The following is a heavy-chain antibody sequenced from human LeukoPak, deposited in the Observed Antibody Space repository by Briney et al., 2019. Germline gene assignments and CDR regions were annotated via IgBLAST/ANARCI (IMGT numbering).Heavy chain of an antibody. CDR3: ASPADYATHYYFAY. D-gene: IGHD4-17*01. CDR1: GGSFSGYY. CDR2: INHSGST. Sequence: SSGTLSLTCAVYGGSFSGYYWSWIRQPPGKGLEWIGEINHSGSTNYNPSLKSRVTITVDTSKRQFSLQLSSVTAADTAVYYCASPADYATHYYFAYWGQGTLVTVSS. V-gene: IGHV4-34*01. J-gene: IGHJ4*02.